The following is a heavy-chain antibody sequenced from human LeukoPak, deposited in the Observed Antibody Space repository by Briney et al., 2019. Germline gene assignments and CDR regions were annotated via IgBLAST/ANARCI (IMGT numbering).Heavy chain of an antibody. CDR1: GGSFGGYY. CDR2: INHSGST. V-gene: IGHV4-34*01. Sequence: ETLSLTCAAYGGSFGGYYWSWIRQPPGKGLEWIGEINHSGSTNYNPSLKSRVTISVDTSKNQFSLKLSSVTAADTAVYYCARLVREGSGSYYHYYYYYYMDVWGKGTTVTISS. J-gene: IGHJ6*03. CDR3: ARLVREGSGSYYHYYYYYYMDV. D-gene: IGHD3-10*01.